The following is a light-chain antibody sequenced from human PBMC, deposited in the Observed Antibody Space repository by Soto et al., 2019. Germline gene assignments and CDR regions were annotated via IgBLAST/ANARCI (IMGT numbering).Light chain of an antibody. V-gene: IGKV3-20*01. CDR1: QSVSGSY. CDR3: QQYGSSPGT. CDR2: GAS. Sequence: EIVLTQSPGTLSLSPGERATLSCRASQSVSGSYLAWYQQKPGQAPRLLIYGASSRATGIPDRFSGSGSGTDFTLTISRLVPEDFAVYYCQQYGSSPGTFGQGTKVEIK. J-gene: IGKJ1*01.